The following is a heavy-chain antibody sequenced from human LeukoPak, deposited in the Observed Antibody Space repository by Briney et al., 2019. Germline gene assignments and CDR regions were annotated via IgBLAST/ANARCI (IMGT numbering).Heavy chain of an antibody. J-gene: IGHJ4*02. Sequence: GGSLRLSCAASGFTFSNAWMSWVRQAPGKGLEWVGRIKSKTDGGTTDYAAPVKGRFTISRDDSKNTPYLQMNSLKTEDTAVYYCTTELLRYFDWLSPFDYWGQGTLVTVSS. CDR2: IKSKTDGGTT. CDR3: TTELLRYFDWLSPFDY. CDR1: GFTFSNAW. D-gene: IGHD3-9*01. V-gene: IGHV3-15*01.